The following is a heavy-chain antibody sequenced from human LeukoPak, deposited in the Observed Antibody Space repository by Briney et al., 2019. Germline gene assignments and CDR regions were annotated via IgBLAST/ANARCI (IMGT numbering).Heavy chain of an antibody. Sequence: PSETLSLTCTVSGYSISSGYYWGWIRQPPEKGLEWIGSIYHSGSTYYNPSLKGRVTISVDTSKNQFSLKLSSVTAADTAVYYCARGGFDYDFWSGYLPLNWFDPWGQGTLVTVPS. D-gene: IGHD3-3*01. V-gene: IGHV4-38-2*02. CDR1: GYSISSGYY. CDR3: ARGGFDYDFWSGYLPLNWFDP. CDR2: IYHSGST. J-gene: IGHJ5*02.